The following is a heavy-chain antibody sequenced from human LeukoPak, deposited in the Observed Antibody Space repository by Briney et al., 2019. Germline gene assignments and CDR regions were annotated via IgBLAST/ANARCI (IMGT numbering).Heavy chain of an antibody. J-gene: IGHJ4*02. CDR3: AAGTAADY. D-gene: IGHD6-13*01. CDR2: ISSSSSYT. Sequence: GGSLRLSCVVSGXPFSDFYMNWIRQAPGKGLEWISYISSSSSYTDYAESVKGRFTISRDNAKSALYLQMNDLRVDDTALYYCAAGTAADYWGQGTLVLVSS. CDR1: GXPFSDFY. V-gene: IGHV3-11*03.